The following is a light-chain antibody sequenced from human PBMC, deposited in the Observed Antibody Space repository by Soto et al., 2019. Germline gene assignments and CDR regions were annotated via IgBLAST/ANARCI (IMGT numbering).Light chain of an antibody. CDR3: QHYNNWPPWT. CDR2: DAS. V-gene: IGKV3-15*01. Sequence: ELVLTQSPATLSVSPGERATLSCRASQGVGSTLAWYQQEPGQAPRLLIYDASTRATGIPARFSGDGSGTEFTLTISSLQSDDFAVYYCQHYNNWPPWTFGQGTKVEIK. CDR1: QGVGST. J-gene: IGKJ1*01.